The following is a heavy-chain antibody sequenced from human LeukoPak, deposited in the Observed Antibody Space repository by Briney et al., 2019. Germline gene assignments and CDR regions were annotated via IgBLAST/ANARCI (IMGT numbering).Heavy chain of an antibody. V-gene: IGHV1-2*02. Sequence: GASVKVSCKASGYTFTGYYMHWVRQAPGQGLEWMGWINPNSGGTNYAQKFQGRVTMTRDTSISTAYMGLSRLRSDDTAVYYCARHTAEKYNWFDRWGQGTLVTVSS. D-gene: IGHD5-24*01. CDR2: INPNSGGT. J-gene: IGHJ5*02. CDR1: GYTFTGYY. CDR3: ARHTAEKYNWFDR.